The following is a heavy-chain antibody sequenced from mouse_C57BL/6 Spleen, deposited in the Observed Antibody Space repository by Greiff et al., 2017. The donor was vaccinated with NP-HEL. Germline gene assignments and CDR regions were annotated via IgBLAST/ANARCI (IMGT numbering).Heavy chain of an antibody. D-gene: IGHD2-3*01. CDR3: ARDVRLLLYFDY. V-gene: IGHV1-26*01. CDR1: GYTFTDYY. Sequence: VQLQQSGPELVKPGASVKISCKASGYTFTDYYMNWVKQSHGKSLEWIGDINPNNGGTSYNQKFKGKATLTVDKSSSTAYMELRSLTSEDSAVYYCARDVRLLLYFDYWGQGTTLTVSS. CDR2: INPNNGGT. J-gene: IGHJ2*01.